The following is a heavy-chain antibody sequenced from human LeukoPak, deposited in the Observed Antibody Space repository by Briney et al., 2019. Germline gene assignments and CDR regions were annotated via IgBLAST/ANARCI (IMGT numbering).Heavy chain of an antibody. CDR2: ISGGGGST. J-gene: IGHJ3*02. CDR1: GFTFSSYA. V-gene: IGHV3-23*01. Sequence: GGSLRLSCAASGFTFSSYAMSWVRQAPGKGLEWVSAISGGGGSTYYADSVKGRFTISRDNSKNTLYLQMNSLRAEDTAVYYCAKDQRRYCSSTSCLFEAFDIWGQGTMVTASS. CDR3: AKDQRRYCSSTSCLFEAFDI. D-gene: IGHD2-2*01.